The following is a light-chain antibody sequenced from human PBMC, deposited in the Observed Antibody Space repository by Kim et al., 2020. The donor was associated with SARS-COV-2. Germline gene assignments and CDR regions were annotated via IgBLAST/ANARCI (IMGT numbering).Light chain of an antibody. V-gene: IGLV1-44*01. CDR3: APWDDSLNGYV. CDR2: SNN. Sequence: ELTQPPSASGTPGQRVTISCSGSSSNIGSNTVNWYQQLPGTAPKLLIYSNNQRPSGVPDRFSGSKSGTSASLAISGLQSEDEADYYCAPWDDSLNGYVFGTGTKVTVL. CDR1: SSNIGSNT. J-gene: IGLJ1*01.